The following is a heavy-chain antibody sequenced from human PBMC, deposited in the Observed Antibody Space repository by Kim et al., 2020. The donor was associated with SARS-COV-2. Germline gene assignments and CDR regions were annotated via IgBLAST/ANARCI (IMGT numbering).Heavy chain of an antibody. Sequence: SETLSLTCSVYGGSLSGYYWTWIRQPPGKGLEWIGEINDSGSIIYNPSLKSRVTISGDTSKNQFSLKLSSVTAADTAVYYCARHLMYWGQGTLVTVSS. CDR2: INDSGSI. CDR1: GGSLSGYY. D-gene: IGHD2-8*01. J-gene: IGHJ4*02. CDR3: ARHLMY. V-gene: IGHV4-34*01.